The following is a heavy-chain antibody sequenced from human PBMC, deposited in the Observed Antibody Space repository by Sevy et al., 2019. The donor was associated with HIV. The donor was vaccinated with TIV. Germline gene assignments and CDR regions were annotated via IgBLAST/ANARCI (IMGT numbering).Heavy chain of an antibody. V-gene: IGHV3-30*04. Sequence: GGSLRLSCAASEITFSTAIIHWVRQAPGKGLEWVAAISYDESKYYADSVKDRLTISRDSSKNTVYLEMSSLGTEDTAVYYCAKEVGTCGRCGYFNYWGQGTLVTVSS. CDR3: AKEVGTCGRCGYFNY. CDR1: EITFSTAI. J-gene: IGHJ4*02. CDR2: ISYDESK. D-gene: IGHD5-12*01.